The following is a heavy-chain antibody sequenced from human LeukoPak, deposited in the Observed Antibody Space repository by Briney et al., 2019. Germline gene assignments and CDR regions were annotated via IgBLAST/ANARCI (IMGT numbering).Heavy chain of an antibody. V-gene: IGHV1-69*04. CDR2: IIPILGIA. J-gene: IGHJ4*02. CDR3: ARGGYCSGGSCYIV. Sequence: SVKVSCKTSGGTFSSYAISWVRQAPGQGLEWMGRIIPILGIANYAQKFQGRVTITADKSTSTAYMELSSLRSEDTAVYDCARGGYCSGGSCYIVWGQGTLVTVSS. D-gene: IGHD2-15*01. CDR1: GGTFSSYA.